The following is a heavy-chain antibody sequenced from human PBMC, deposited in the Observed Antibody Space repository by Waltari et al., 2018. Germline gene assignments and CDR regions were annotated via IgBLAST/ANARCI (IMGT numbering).Heavy chain of an antibody. CDR3: ARDVYASGGDYFDG. J-gene: IGHJ4*02. CDR2: IGDGTVYI. CDR1: GFTFSAYD. Sequence: EVQLVESGGGLVKPGGSLRLSCAAPGFTFSAYDMNWVRKSPGGGLVWGSSIGDGTVYIFYADSVKGRFTISGDNANNWLYRDMSGLRVEDTAVYFCARDVYASGGDYFDGWGQGTLVTVSS. V-gene: IGHV3-21*01. D-gene: IGHD2-8*01.